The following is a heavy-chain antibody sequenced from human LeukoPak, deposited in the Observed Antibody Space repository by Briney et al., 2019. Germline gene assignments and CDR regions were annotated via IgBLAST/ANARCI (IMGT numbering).Heavy chain of an antibody. CDR2: INTYNADI. V-gene: IGHV1-18*01. J-gene: IGHJ4*02. Sequence: ASVKVSCKASGYVFTTYVITWVRQAPGQGLEWMGRINTYNADINYAQKLQGRVTMTTDTSTSTAYMELRSLRSDDTAVYYCARVGYDSNFFDYWGQGTLVTASS. CDR3: ARVGYDSNFFDY. CDR1: GYVFTTYV. D-gene: IGHD5-12*01.